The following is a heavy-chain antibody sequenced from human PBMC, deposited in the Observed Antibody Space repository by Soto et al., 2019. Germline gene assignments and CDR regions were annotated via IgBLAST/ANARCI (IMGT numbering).Heavy chain of an antibody. V-gene: IGHV1-3*01. D-gene: IGHD2-2*01. CDR2: INAGNGNT. CDR1: GYTFTSYA. J-gene: IGHJ6*02. Sequence: ASVKVSCKASGYTFTSYAMHWVRQAPGQRLEWMGWINAGNGNTKYSQKFQGRVTITRDTSASTAYMELSSLRSEDTAVYYCARGGCSSTSCYYSYYYYGMDVWGQGXTVTVSS. CDR3: ARGGCSSTSCYYSYYYYGMDV.